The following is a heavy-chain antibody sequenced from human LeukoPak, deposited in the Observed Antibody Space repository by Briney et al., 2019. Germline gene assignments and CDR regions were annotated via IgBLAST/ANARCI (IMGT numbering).Heavy chain of an antibody. D-gene: IGHD6-6*01. CDR2: IRYNGNNQ. V-gene: IGHV3-30*02. J-gene: IGHJ6*03. CDR3: AKDSSFYYLDV. Sequence: GGSLRLSCAASGFTFNNYGMHWVRQAPSKGLEWVAFIRYNGNNQYYAASVKGRFTISRDNSKNTLYLQKDSLKYDDTAVYYCAKDSSFYYLDVWGKGTTVIISS. CDR1: GFTFNNYG.